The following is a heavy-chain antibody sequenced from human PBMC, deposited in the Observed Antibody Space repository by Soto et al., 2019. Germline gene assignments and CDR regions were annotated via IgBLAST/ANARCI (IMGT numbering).Heavy chain of an antibody. Sequence: GGSLRLSCAASGFTFSSYDMHWVRQATGKGLEWVSAIGTAGDTYYPGSVKGRFTISRENAKNSLYLQMNSLRAEDTAVYYCARVGWRDAFDIWGQGTMVTVSS. CDR2: IGTAGDT. D-gene: IGHD6-19*01. CDR3: ARVGWRDAFDI. V-gene: IGHV3-13*01. J-gene: IGHJ3*02. CDR1: GFTFSSYD.